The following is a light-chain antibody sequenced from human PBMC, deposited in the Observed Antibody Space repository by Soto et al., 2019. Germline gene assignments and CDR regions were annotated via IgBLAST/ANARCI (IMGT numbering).Light chain of an antibody. CDR2: GES. V-gene: IGKV1-33*01. CDR3: QQYGDSPFT. CDR1: QDITNY. Sequence: DIQMTQSPSSLSASVGDRVTITCQASQDITNYLSWHQQKPGKAPKLLIYGESNLQTGVPPRFSGGGSETDFTLTLRGLQTEDNTPYYCQQYGDSPFTFGPGTKVEI. J-gene: IGKJ3*01.